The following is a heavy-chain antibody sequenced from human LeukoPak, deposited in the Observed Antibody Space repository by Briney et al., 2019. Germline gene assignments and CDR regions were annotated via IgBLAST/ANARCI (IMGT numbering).Heavy chain of an antibody. CDR1: GFTFSSYG. CDR3: AKARVPYGFLDYYYYYGMDV. D-gene: IGHD4-17*01. Sequence: GGSLRLSCAASGFTFSSYGMHWVRQAPGKGLEWVAVISYDGSNKYYADSVKGRFTISRDNSKNTLYLQMNSLRVEDTAVYYCAKARVPYGFLDYYYYYGMDVWGQGTTVTVSS. CDR2: ISYDGSNK. J-gene: IGHJ6*02. V-gene: IGHV3-30*18.